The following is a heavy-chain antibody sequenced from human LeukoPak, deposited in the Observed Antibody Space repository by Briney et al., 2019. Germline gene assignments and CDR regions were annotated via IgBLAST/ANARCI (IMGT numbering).Heavy chain of an antibody. J-gene: IGHJ4*02. CDR1: GFTFSTYA. Sequence: GGSLRLSCAASGFTFSTYAITWVRQAPGKGLEWVSTISGSGGTTYYADSVKVRFTISRDNSRNTLYLQLNSLRAEDTAVYYCAKNDPIVGATYFDYWGQGTLVTVSS. V-gene: IGHV3-23*01. D-gene: IGHD1-26*01. CDR3: AKNDPIVGATYFDY. CDR2: ISGSGGTT.